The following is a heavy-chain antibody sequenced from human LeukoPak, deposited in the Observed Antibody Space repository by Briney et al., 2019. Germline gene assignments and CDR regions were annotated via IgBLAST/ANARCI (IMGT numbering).Heavy chain of an antibody. CDR2: IRSKPNSYAT. Sequence: GGSLKLSCAASGFTFSGSAMHWVRQASGKGLEWVGRIRSKPNSYATAYGASVKGRFTISRDDSENTAYLEMDSQKTEDTAVYYCGRLGGDYGGNIDYWGQGILVTVST. CDR1: GFTFSGSA. D-gene: IGHD4-23*01. CDR3: GRLGGDYGGNIDY. V-gene: IGHV3-73*01. J-gene: IGHJ4*02.